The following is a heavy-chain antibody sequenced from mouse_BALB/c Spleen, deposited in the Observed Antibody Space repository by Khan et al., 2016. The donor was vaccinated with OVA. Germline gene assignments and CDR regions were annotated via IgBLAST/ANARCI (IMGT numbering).Heavy chain of an antibody. CDR1: GYTFTNYG. V-gene: IGHV9-3-1*01. Sequence: QIQLVQSGPELKKPGETVKISCKASGYTFTNYGMNWVKQAPGKGLKWMGWINTYTGEPTYADDFKGRFAFSLETSASTAYLQINNLKNEDTATYCCARRISSFALNYWGQGTSVTVSS. CDR3: ARRISSFALNY. D-gene: IGHD2-12*01. J-gene: IGHJ4*01. CDR2: INTYTGEP.